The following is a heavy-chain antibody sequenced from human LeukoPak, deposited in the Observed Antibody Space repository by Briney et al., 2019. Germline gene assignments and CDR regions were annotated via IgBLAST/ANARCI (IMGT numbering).Heavy chain of an antibody. V-gene: IGHV4-31*03. J-gene: IGHJ5*02. CDR1: GGSISSGGYY. Sequence: SQTLSLTCTVSGGSISSGGYYWSWIRQHPGKGLEGIGYIYYSGGTYYNPSRKSRVTISVDTSKNQFSLKLSSVTAADTAVYYCAREPYRYCSGGSCYPYNWFDPWGQGTLVTVSS. D-gene: IGHD2-15*01. CDR3: AREPYRYCSGGSCYPYNWFDP. CDR2: IYYSGGT.